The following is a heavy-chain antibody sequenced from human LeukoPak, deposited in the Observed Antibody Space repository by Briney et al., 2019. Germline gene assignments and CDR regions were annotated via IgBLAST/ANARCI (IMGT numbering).Heavy chain of an antibody. CDR1: GGTFSSYA. Sequence: ASVRVSCKASGGTFSSYAISWVRQALGQGLEWMGGIIPIFGTANYAQKFQGRVTITTDESTSTAYMELSSLRSEDTAVYYCARESPVQQRSYYYYMDVWGKGTTVTVSS. J-gene: IGHJ6*03. CDR3: ARESPVQQRSYYYYMDV. CDR2: IIPIFGTA. V-gene: IGHV1-69*05. D-gene: IGHD1-1*01.